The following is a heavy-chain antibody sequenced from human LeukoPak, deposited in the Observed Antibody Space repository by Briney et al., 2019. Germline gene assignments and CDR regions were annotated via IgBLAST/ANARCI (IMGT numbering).Heavy chain of an antibody. Sequence: GGSLRLSYAASGFTFSDYYMSWIRQAPGKGLESVSYISSSGSTIYYADSVKGRFTISRDNAKNSLYLQMNSLRAEDTAVYYCARDLHYDSSGYFGYWGQGTLVTVSS. J-gene: IGHJ4*02. D-gene: IGHD3-22*01. V-gene: IGHV3-11*01. CDR3: ARDLHYDSSGYFGY. CDR2: ISSSGSTI. CDR1: GFTFSDYY.